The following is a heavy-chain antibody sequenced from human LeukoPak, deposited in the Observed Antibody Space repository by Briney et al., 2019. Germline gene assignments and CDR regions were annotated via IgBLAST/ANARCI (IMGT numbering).Heavy chain of an antibody. J-gene: IGHJ6*02. Sequence: LVASVKVSCKASGYTFTGYYMHWVRQAPGLGLEWMGWINPNSGGTNYAQKFQGRVTMTRDTPISTAYKELSRLRSDDTAVYYCARQPGAGTNYYYYGMDVWGQGTTVTVSS. CDR2: INPNSGGT. D-gene: IGHD6-13*01. V-gene: IGHV1-2*03. CDR3: ARQPGAGTNYYYYGMDV. CDR1: GYTFTGYY.